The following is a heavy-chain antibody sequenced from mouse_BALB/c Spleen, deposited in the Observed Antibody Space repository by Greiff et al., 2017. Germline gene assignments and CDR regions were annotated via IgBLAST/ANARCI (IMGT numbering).Heavy chain of an antibody. J-gene: IGHJ1*01. V-gene: IGHV5-6-5*01. CDR1: GFTFSSYA. Sequence: EVMLVESGGGLVKPGGSLKLSCAASGFTFSSYAMSWVRQTPEKRLEWVASISSGGSTYYPDSVKGRFTISRDNARNILYLQMSSLRSEDTAMYYCAIYYGNYEGYFDVWGAGTTVTVSS. CDR2: ISSGGST. CDR3: AIYYGNYEGYFDV. D-gene: IGHD2-1*01.